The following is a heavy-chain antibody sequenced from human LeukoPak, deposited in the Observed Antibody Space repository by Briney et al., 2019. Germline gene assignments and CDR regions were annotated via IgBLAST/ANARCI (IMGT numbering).Heavy chain of an antibody. CDR2: INHSGST. CDR3: ARGTYDSSGPTAAHFDC. D-gene: IGHD3-22*01. CDR1: GGSFSGYY. V-gene: IGHV4-34*01. Sequence: PSETLSLTCAVYGGSFSGYYWSWIRQPPGKGLEWIGEINHSGSTNYNPSLKSRVTISVDTSKNQFSLKLSSVTAADTAVYYCARGTYDSSGPTAAHFDCWGQGTLVTVSS. J-gene: IGHJ4*02.